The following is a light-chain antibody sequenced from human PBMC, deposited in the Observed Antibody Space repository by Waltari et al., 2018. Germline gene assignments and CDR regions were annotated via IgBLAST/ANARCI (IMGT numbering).Light chain of an antibody. CDR3: QQRSNWHT. CDR2: GAS. CDR1: QSVSNSY. Sequence: EIVLTQSPGTLSLSPGERATLSCRASQSVSNSYLAWYQQKPGQAPRLLIYGASSRATGIPDRFSGSGSGTDFTLTISSLEPDDFAVYYCQQRSNWHTFGQGTRLEIK. J-gene: IGKJ2*01. V-gene: IGKV3D-20*02.